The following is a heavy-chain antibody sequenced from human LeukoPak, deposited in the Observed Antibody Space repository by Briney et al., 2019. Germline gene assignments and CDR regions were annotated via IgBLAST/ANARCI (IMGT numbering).Heavy chain of an antibody. CDR1: GGSISSYY. CDR2: IYYSGST. J-gene: IGHJ4*02. V-gene: IGHV4-59*01. Sequence: SETLSLTCTVSGGSISSYYWSWIRQPPGKGLEWIGYIYYSGSTNYNPSPKSRVTISVDTSKNQFSLKLSSVTAADTAVYYCARVTSGSYDYWGQGTLVTVSS. D-gene: IGHD1-26*01. CDR3: ARVTSGSYDY.